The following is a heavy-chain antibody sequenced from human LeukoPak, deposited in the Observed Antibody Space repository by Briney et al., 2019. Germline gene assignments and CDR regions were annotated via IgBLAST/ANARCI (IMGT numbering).Heavy chain of an antibody. Sequence: TLSLTGSISGDSVASNSVAWNWIRQSPSRGLQSLGGAYYRSKWYNDSAVSVKSRITIRPDTSKNQLSLQLTSVTPEDTAVYYCAREGGYRYARLRDGMDVWGQGTTVTVSS. CDR1: GDSVASNSVA. V-gene: IGHV6-1*01. J-gene: IGHJ6*02. CDR2: AYYRSKWYN. D-gene: IGHD5-18*01. CDR3: AREGGYRYARLRDGMDV.